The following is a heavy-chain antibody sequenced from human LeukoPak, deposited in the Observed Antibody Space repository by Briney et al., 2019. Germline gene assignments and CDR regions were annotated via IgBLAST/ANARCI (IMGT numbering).Heavy chain of an antibody. J-gene: IGHJ4*02. V-gene: IGHV4-39*01. CDR1: GGSISSSSYY. CDR2: IYYSGST. CDR3: ARQTRYYYGSGSYQYYFEY. D-gene: IGHD3-10*01. Sequence: PSETLSLTCTVSGGSISSSSYYWGWIRQPPGKGLEWIGSIYYSGSTYYNPSLKSRVTISVDTSKNQFSLKLSSVTAADTTVYYCARQTRYYYGSGSYQYYFEYWGQGTLVTVSS.